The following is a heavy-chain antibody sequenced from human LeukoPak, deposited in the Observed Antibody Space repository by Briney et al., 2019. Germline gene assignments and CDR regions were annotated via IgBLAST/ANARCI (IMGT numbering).Heavy chain of an antibody. CDR3: AKDSLTRPGIAAAGHPD. D-gene: IGHD6-13*01. J-gene: IGHJ4*02. CDR1: GFTFSTYA. V-gene: IGHV3-23*01. CDR2: ISVSGVSI. Sequence: PGGSLRLSCGASGFTFSTYAMSWVRQAPGKGLEWLSAISVSGVSINYADSVKGRFTISRDNSKHTLYLQMNSLRAEDTAVYYCAKDSLTRPGIAAAGHPDWGQGTLVTVSS.